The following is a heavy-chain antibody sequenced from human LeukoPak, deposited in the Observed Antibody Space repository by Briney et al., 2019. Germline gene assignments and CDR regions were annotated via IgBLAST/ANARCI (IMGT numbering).Heavy chain of an antibody. CDR3: AREDYDFWSGYFRFRGATRFDP. D-gene: IGHD3-3*01. V-gene: IGHV3-7*01. J-gene: IGHJ5*02. CDR1: GFTFSNYW. CDR2: IKQDGSEK. Sequence: GSLRLSCAASGFTFSNYWMNWVRQAPGKGLEWVANIKQDGSEKYYVDSVKGRFTISRDNAKNSLYLQMNSLRAEDAAVYYCAREDYDFWSGYFRFRGATRFDPWGQGTLVTVSS.